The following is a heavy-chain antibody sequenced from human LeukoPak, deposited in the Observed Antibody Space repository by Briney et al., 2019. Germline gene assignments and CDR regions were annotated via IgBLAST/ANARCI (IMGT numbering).Heavy chain of an antibody. J-gene: IGHJ4*02. V-gene: IGHV4-34*01. Sequence: PSETLSLTCAVYGGSFSGYYWSWIRQPPGKGLEWIGEISHSGSTNYNPSLKSRVTISVDTSKNQFSLKLSSVTAADTAVYYCARGPGGDAIAVAGRAGYWGQGTLVTVSS. D-gene: IGHD6-19*01. CDR2: ISHSGST. CDR3: ARGPGGDAIAVAGRAGY. CDR1: GGSFSGYY.